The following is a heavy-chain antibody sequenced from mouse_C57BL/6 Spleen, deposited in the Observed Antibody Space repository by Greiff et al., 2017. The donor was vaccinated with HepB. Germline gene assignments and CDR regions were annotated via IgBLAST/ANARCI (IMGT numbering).Heavy chain of an antibody. CDR2: IHPNSGST. J-gene: IGHJ1*03. Sequence: QVQLQQPGAELVKPGASVKLSCKASGYTFTSYWMHWVKQRPGQGLEWIGMIHPNSGSTNYNEKFKSKATLTVDKSSSTAYMQLSSLTSEDSAVYYCARDDGSHWYFDVWGTGTTVTVSS. CDR3: ARDDGSHWYFDV. D-gene: IGHD2-3*01. V-gene: IGHV1-64*01. CDR1: GYTFTSYW.